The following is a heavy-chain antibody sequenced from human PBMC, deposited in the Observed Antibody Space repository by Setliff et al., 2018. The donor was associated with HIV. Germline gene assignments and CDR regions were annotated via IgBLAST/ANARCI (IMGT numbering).Heavy chain of an antibody. D-gene: IGHD3-3*01. CDR3: ARDLRDGFEEWFSTLDDGMDV. CDR1: GYIFIRYY. V-gene: IGHV1-2*02. CDR2: INPHTGVT. Sequence: ASVKVSCKTSGYIFIRYYIFWVRQAPGQGLEWMGNINPHTGVTKYAEKFQGRVTMTRDTSINTIYMELSRLRSNDTAVYYCARDLRDGFEEWFSTLDDGMDVWGQGTTVTVSS. J-gene: IGHJ6*02.